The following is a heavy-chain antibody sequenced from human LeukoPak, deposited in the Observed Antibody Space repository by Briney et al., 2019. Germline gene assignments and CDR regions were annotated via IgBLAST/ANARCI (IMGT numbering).Heavy chain of an antibody. V-gene: IGHV3-21*04. D-gene: IGHD3-22*01. Sequence: PGESLRLSCAASGFTFGNYRMKWIRQAPGKGLEWLSSISASSNDIYYADSVKGRFTISRDNAKNSLYLQMNSLRAEDTAIYYCARVSSTGYAVSSGLYYWGQGALVTVSS. CDR3: ARVSSTGYAVSSGLYY. CDR1: GFTFGNYR. CDR2: ISASSNDI. J-gene: IGHJ4*02.